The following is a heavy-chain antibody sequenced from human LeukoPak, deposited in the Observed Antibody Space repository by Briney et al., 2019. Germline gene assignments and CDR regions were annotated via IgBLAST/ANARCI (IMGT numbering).Heavy chain of an antibody. CDR1: GGSISSGGYY. D-gene: IGHD6-13*01. J-gene: IGHJ4*02. V-gene: IGHV4-31*03. Sequence: PSQTLSLTCTVSGGSISSGGYYWSWIRQHPGKDLEWIGYIYYSGSTYYNPSLKSRVTISVDTSKNQFSLKLSSVTAADTAVYYCARSRYRTSEYYFDYWGQGTLVTVSS. CDR3: ARSRYRTSEYYFDY. CDR2: IYYSGST.